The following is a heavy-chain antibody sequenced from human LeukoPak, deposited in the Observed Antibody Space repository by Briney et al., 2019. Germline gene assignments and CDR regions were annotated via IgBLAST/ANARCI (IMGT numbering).Heavy chain of an antibody. Sequence: GESLKISCQASGYSFTDSWIGWVRHTPAKGLEWMGIIYPGDSDTAYSPSFQGQVTISTDRSINTAYLQWSSLKPSDTGVYYCGRHVCGRTACHWPYYFMDVWGIGSTVIVSS. V-gene: IGHV5-51*01. CDR3: GRHVCGRTACHWPYYFMDV. CDR2: IYPGDSDT. CDR1: GYSFTDSW. J-gene: IGHJ6*03. D-gene: IGHD1-14*01.